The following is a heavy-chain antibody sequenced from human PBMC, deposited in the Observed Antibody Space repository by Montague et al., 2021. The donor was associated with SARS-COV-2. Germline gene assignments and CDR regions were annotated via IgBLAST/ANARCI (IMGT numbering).Heavy chain of an antibody. CDR2: LYYSGST. CDR1: GRSISSSSYY. J-gene: IGHJ5*02. CDR3: AGGYSGYVDPTGFDP. V-gene: IGHV4-39*01. Sequence: SETLSLTCTVSGRSISSSSYYWSWIRQLSGKGLVWFGSLYYSGSTCYNPSLKSRITISVDTSKNQFSLKLSSVTAADTAVYYCAGGYSGYVDPTGFDPWGQGNLVTVSS. D-gene: IGHD5-12*01.